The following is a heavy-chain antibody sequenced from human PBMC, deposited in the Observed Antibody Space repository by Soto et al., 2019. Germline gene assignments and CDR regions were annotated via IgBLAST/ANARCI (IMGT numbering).Heavy chain of an antibody. CDR3: ARDLGTQGYSSGWYVSYYYYGMDV. CDR2: IWYDGSNK. V-gene: IGHV3-33*01. D-gene: IGHD6-19*01. J-gene: IGHJ6*02. Sequence: GGSLRLSCAASGFTFSSYGMHWVRQAPGKGLEWVAVIWYDGSNKYYADSVKGRFTISRDNSKNTLYLQMNSLRAEDTAVYYCARDLGTQGYSSGWYVSYYYYGMDVWGQGTTVTVSS. CDR1: GFTFSSYG.